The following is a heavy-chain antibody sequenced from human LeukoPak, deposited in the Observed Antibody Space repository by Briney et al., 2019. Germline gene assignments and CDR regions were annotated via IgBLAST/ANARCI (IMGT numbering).Heavy chain of an antibody. D-gene: IGHD4-17*01. V-gene: IGHV3-7*03. CDR1: GFTFSSFW. J-gene: IGHJ4*02. CDR2: IKQDGSDK. CDR3: GRPRTVTTRFAPVDY. Sequence: GGSLRLSCEASGFTFSSFWMSWVRQAPGKGLEWVANIKQDGSDKYYVDSVKGRFTISRDNAKNALYLQMNSLRAEDSAAYYCGRPRTVTTRFAPVDYRGQGTLVTVSS.